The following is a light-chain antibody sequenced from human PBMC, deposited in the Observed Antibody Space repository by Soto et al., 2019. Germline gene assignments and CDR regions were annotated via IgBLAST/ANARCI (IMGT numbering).Light chain of an antibody. V-gene: IGKV3-20*01. CDR2: GAS. CDR1: QSVGNG. J-gene: IGKJ1*01. Sequence: EIVVTQSPDTLSLSPGERATLSCRASQSVGNGLAWYQQKPGQAPRLLISGASNRATGIPDRFSGSGSGTDFTLTISRLEPEDFAVYYCQQYGSSGTFGQGTKVDIK. CDR3: QQYGSSGT.